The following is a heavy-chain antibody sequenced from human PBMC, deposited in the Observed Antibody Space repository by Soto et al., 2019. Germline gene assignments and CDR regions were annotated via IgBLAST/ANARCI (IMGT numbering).Heavy chain of an antibody. J-gene: IGHJ4*01. CDR1: GFTFSNYW. V-gene: IGHV3-7*05. CDR3: ARAGSENDN. CDR2: IKEDGGER. D-gene: IGHD3-10*01. Sequence: EVQLVESGGGLVQPGGSLRLSCAASGFTFSNYWMTWVRQAPGKGLEWVANIKEDGGERNYVDSLKGRFTISRDNAKNLVYLQMDSLRAGDTGVDYCARAGSENDNWGQGTLVTVSS.